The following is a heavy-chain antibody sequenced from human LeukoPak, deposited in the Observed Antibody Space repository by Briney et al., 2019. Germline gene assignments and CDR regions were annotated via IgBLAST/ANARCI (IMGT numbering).Heavy chain of an antibody. Sequence: ASVKVSRKTSGYIFTDYYIHWVRQAPGQGLEWMGWINPNSGGTKYAQNFQGRVTMTRYTSINTAYLELRRLTSDDTAVYYCARGRQLRYFDWSMRNGYWGQGTLVTVSS. CDR1: GYIFTDYY. CDR3: ARGRQLRYFDWSMRNGY. V-gene: IGHV1-2*02. CDR2: INPNSGGT. D-gene: IGHD3-9*01. J-gene: IGHJ4*02.